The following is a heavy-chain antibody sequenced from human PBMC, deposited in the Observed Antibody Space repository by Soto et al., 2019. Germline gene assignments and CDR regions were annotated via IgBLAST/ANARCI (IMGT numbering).Heavy chain of an antibody. Sequence: PGGSLRLSCAASGFTLSGYAMDWVRQAPGKGLEYVSCISSSSSTIYYADSVKGRFTISRDNAKNSLYLQMNSLRAEDTAVYYCAREASNIVVVPAAISSYYYYYYMDVWGKGTTVTVSS. J-gene: IGHJ6*03. CDR1: GFTLSGYA. D-gene: IGHD2-2*01. CDR2: ISSSSSTI. CDR3: AREASNIVVVPAAISSYYYYYYMDV. V-gene: IGHV3-48*01.